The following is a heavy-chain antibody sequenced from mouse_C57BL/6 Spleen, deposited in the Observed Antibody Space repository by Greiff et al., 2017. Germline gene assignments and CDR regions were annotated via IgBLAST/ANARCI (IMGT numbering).Heavy chain of an antibody. CDR3: ARGGREDY. Sequence: VQLQQSGAELVMPGASVKLSCKASGYTFTSYWMHWVKQRPGQGLEWIGEIDPSDSYTNYNQKFKGKSTLTVDKSSSTAYMQLSSLTSEDSAVYYCARGGREDYWGQGTTLTVSS. J-gene: IGHJ2*01. V-gene: IGHV1-69*01. D-gene: IGHD3-3*01. CDR2: IDPSDSYT. CDR1: GYTFTSYW.